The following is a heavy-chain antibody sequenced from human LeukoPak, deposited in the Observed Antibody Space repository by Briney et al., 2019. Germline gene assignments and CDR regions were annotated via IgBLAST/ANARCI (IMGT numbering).Heavy chain of an antibody. V-gene: IGHV3-49*04. D-gene: IGHD3-22*01. CDR1: GLTFGDYA. J-gene: IGHJ4*02. CDR3: TRDHPYYYDNSGYPLDY. CDR2: IRSKAYGGTT. Sequence: GGSLRLSCAASGLTFGDYAVSWVRQAPGKGLEWIGFIRSKAYGGTTQYAASAKGRFTLSRDDSKSITYLQMNSLKTEDTAVYYCTRDHPYYYDNSGYPLDYWGQGTLVTVSS.